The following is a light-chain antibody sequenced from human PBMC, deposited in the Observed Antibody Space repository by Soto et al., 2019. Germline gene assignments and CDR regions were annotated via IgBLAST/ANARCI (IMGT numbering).Light chain of an antibody. Sequence: DIQMTQSPSSVSASLGDRVTITCRASQDINNWLAWYQQKPGRAPKLLIYAASSLQTGVPSRFSGSQSGTDFSLTITNLQPEDFATYYCQQGNAFPSTFGQGTKVDI. J-gene: IGKJ2*01. CDR1: QDINNW. CDR3: QQGNAFPST. V-gene: IGKV1D-12*01. CDR2: AAS.